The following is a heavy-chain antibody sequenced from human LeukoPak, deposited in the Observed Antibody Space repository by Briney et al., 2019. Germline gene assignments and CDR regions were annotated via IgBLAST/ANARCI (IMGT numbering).Heavy chain of an antibody. Sequence: PGGSLRLSCAASGFTFSSYWMSWVRQAPGKGLEWVANIKQDGSEKYYVDSVKGRFTISRDNAKNSLYLQMNSLRAEDTAVYYCARGSGGSGYFHYYMDVWGKGTTVTVSS. D-gene: IGHD3-22*01. CDR1: GFTFSSYW. V-gene: IGHV3-7*01. CDR2: IKQDGSEK. J-gene: IGHJ6*03. CDR3: ARGSGGSGYFHYYMDV.